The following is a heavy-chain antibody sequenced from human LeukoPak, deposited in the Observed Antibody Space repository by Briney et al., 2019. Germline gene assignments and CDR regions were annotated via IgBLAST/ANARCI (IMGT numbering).Heavy chain of an antibody. J-gene: IGHJ3*02. D-gene: IGHD2-8*01. CDR2: ISSSGSTI. V-gene: IGHV3-48*03. CDR1: GFTFSSYE. CDR3: ARDRRPQWAFDI. Sequence: GGSLRLSCAASGFTFSSYEMNWVRQAPGKGLEWVSYISSSGSTIYYADSVKGRFTIPRDNAKNSLYLQMNSLRAEDTAVYYCARDRRPQWAFDIWGQGTMVTVSS.